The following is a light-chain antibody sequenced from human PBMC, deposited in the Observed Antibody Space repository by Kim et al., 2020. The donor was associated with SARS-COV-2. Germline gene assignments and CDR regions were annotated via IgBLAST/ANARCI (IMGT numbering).Light chain of an antibody. J-gene: IGLJ1*01. CDR2: SNN. Sequence: GQRVTISCSGSNSNIGSDTVNWDQQLPGTAPKLLIYSNNQRPSGVPDRFSGSKSGTSASLAISGLQSEDEADYYCAAWDDSLNDYVFGTGTKVTVL. CDR1: NSNIGSDT. CDR3: AAWDDSLNDYV. V-gene: IGLV1-44*01.